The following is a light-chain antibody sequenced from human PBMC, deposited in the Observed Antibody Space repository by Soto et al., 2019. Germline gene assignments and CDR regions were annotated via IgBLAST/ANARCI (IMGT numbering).Light chain of an antibody. CDR3: CSYAPSSPFV. V-gene: IGLV2-23*01. CDR1: SSDVGSYNL. J-gene: IGLJ1*01. Sequence: QSVLTQPASVSGSPGQSITISCTGTSSDVGSYNLVSWYQQHPGKAPKLMIYDGSQRPSGVSNRFSGSKSGNTASLTISGLQAEDEADYYCCSYAPSSPFVFGTGTKVTVL. CDR2: DGS.